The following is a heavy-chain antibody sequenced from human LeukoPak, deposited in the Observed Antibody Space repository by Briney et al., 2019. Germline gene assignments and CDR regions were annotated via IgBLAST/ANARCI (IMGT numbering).Heavy chain of an antibody. V-gene: IGHV4-38-2*02. CDR2: LYHSGST. J-gene: IGHJ6*03. CDR1: AYSISSGYY. D-gene: IGHD6-13*01. CDR3: ARGPIAAAGTSYYYYYMDV. Sequence: SETLSLTCTVSAYSISSGYYWGWIRQPPGKGLEWIGSLYHSGSTYYNPSLKSRVTISVDTSKNRFSLKLSSVTAADTAVYYCARGPIAAAGTSYYYYYMDVWGKGTTVTVSS.